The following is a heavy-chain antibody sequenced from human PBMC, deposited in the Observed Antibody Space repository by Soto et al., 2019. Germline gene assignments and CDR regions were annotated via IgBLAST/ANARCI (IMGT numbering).Heavy chain of an antibody. Sequence: LRLSCAASGFTFSSYSMNWVRQAPGKGLEWVSSISSSSSYIYYADSVKGRFTISRDNAKNSLYLQMNSLRAEDTAVYHCARVLGSSSIHDAFDIWGQGTMVTVSS. CDR3: ARVLGSSSIHDAFDI. CDR2: ISSSSSYI. J-gene: IGHJ3*02. V-gene: IGHV3-21*01. CDR1: GFTFSSYS. D-gene: IGHD6-6*01.